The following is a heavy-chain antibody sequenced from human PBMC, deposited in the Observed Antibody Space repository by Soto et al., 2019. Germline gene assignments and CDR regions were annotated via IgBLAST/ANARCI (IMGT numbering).Heavy chain of an antibody. CDR1: GGSISSSSYY. CDR3: ARHNGPLYVGYYDDMDV. CDR2: IYYSGYT. Sequence: PSETLSLTCTVSGGSISSSSYYWGWIRQPPGKGLEWIGSIYYSGYTYYNPSLKSRVTISVDTSKNQFSLKLSSVTAADTAVYYCARHNGPLYVGYYDDMDVLVQGTTVT. J-gene: IGHJ6*02. D-gene: IGHD3-16*01. V-gene: IGHV4-39*01.